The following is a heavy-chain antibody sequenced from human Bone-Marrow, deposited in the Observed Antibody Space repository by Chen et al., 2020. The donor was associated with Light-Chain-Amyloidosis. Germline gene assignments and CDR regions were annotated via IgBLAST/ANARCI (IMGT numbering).Heavy chain of an antibody. D-gene: IGHD6-13*01. CDR1: GCSSISYG. CDR3: ARDPGYSSSWSPGSF. V-gene: IGHV1-18*01. J-gene: IGHJ4*02. CDR2: ISTYNGNT. Sequence: VQLVQYGAPVKKPGASVKVSCKTSGCSSISYGISWWRQDPGQGLEWMGWISTYNGNTNDAQNLQGRVTMTTDTSTSTAYMELRSLRYDDTAVYYCARDPGYSSSWSPGSFWGQGTLVTVSS.